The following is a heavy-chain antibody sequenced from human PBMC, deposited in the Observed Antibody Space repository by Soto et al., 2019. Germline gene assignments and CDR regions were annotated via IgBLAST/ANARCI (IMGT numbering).Heavy chain of an antibody. J-gene: IGHJ3*02. CDR1: GLTFSSYW. Sequence: GGSLRLSCAASGLTFSSYWMNWVRKAPGKGLEWVANIKQDESEKYYVDSVKGRFTISRDNAEKSLYLQMNSLRPEDTAVYYCARATYCGGLSCHAFDIWGQGTMVTVSS. V-gene: IGHV3-7*01. CDR2: IKQDESEK. CDR3: ARATYCGGLSCHAFDI. D-gene: IGHD2-15*01.